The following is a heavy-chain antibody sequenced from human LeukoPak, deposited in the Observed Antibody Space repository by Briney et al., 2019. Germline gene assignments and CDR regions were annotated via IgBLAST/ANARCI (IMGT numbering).Heavy chain of an antibody. Sequence: GSLRLSCAASGFTFSSYAMSWVRQAPGKGLEWVSAISGSGGSTYYADSVKGRFTISRDNSKNTLYLQMNSLRAEDTAVYYCAKVQGGRITIFGVVSDYWSQGTLVTVSS. CDR2: ISGSGGST. V-gene: IGHV3-23*01. CDR3: AKVQGGRITIFGVVSDY. CDR1: GFTFSSYA. J-gene: IGHJ4*02. D-gene: IGHD3-3*01.